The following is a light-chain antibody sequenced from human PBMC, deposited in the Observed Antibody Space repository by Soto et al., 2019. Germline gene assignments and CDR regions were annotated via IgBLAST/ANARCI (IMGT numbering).Light chain of an antibody. CDR2: DVS. CDR3: CSFADTYTLV. CDR1: SSDVGGYNS. V-gene: IGLV2-11*01. Sequence: QSVLTQPRSVSGSPGQSVTVSCSGASSDVGGYNSVSWYRQHPGKAPKLMLYDVSKRPSGVPDRFSGSKSGNTASLTISGLQAEDEAVYYCCSFADTYTLVFGGGTKVTVL. J-gene: IGLJ3*02.